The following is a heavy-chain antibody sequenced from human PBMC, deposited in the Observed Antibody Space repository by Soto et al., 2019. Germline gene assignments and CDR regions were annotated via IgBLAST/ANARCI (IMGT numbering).Heavy chain of an antibody. CDR3: ARHKPDSGYCSGGSCYSAHVAVAGLGGMDV. D-gene: IGHD2-15*01. V-gene: IGHV5-51*01. CDR2: IYPGDSDT. Sequence: ESLRISCKGSGDSSSSYWNGLVRHMLGKSLEWMGIIYPGDSDTRCSPSFQGQVTISADKSISTAYLQWRSLKASDTAMYYCARHKPDSGYCSGGSCYSAHVAVAGLGGMDVWGQ. J-gene: IGHJ6*02. CDR1: GDSSSSYW.